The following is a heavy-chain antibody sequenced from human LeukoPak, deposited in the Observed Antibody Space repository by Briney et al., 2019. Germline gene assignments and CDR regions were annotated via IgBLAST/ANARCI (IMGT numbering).Heavy chain of an antibody. CDR3: ARKIDPRAFDI. CDR2: INPSGGSP. CDR1: GYTFTSYQ. V-gene: IGHV1-46*01. J-gene: IGHJ3*02. D-gene: IGHD3-9*01. Sequence: VASVKVSCKASGYTFTSYQMHWVRQAPGQGLEWVGIINPSGGSPAYAQKFQGRVTMTRDTSTSTVYMELSSLRSEDTAVYYCARKIDPRAFDIWGQGTMVTVSS.